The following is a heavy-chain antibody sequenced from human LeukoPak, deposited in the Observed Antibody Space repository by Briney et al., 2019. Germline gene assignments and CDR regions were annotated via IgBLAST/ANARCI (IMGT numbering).Heavy chain of an antibody. Sequence: GGSLRLSCAASGFTFSSYAMSRVRQAPGKGLEWVSAVSGSGGTTYYADSVKGRFTISRDNSKDTLYLQMDSLRAGDTAVYYCAKGSGYCSSTRCYPLDYWGQGTLVTVSS. CDR2: VSGSGGTT. D-gene: IGHD2-2*01. V-gene: IGHV3-23*01. CDR1: GFTFSSYA. CDR3: AKGSGYCSSTRCYPLDY. J-gene: IGHJ4*02.